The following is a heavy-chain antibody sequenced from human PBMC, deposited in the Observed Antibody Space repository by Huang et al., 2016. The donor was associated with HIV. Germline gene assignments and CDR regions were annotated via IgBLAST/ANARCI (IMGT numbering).Heavy chain of an antibody. J-gene: IGHJ4*02. V-gene: IGHV5-51*01. D-gene: IGHD1-26*01. CDR2: IHPGDSDP. CDR3: ARWMSSGSYYYFDF. Sequence: ELQLVQSGAEVKKPGESLKISCKGSENNFNTYWIGWVRQMPGKGLEWMGIIHPGDSDPRYSPSFRDQVTFSADKSINTAYLQWTYLKASDTAMYYCARWMSSGSYYYFDFWGQGTLVTVSS. CDR1: ENNFNTYW.